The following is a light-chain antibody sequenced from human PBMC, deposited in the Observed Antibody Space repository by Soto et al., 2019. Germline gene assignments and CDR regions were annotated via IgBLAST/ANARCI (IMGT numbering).Light chain of an antibody. V-gene: IGKV3-15*01. J-gene: IGKJ2*01. CDR2: GAS. CDR3: QQYNNWPPYT. Sequence: EIVMTQSPATVSVSPGERATLSCRASQSVSSNVAWYQQKPGQAPRLLIYGASRRATGVPARFSGSGSGTEFTLTISSLQSEDFAIYYCQQYNNWPPYTFGQGTKLEIK. CDR1: QSVSSN.